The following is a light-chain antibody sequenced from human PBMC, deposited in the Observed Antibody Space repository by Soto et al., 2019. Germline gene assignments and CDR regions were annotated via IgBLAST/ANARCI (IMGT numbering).Light chain of an antibody. Sequence: EIVLTQSPATLSLSPGEGATLSCRASESVNSYLAWYQHKAGQSPRLLIYDASIRATGIPARFSGSGSGTDFTLTISSLEPEDFAGYYCQQRYNWITFGGGTKVETK. CDR1: ESVNSY. V-gene: IGKV3-11*01. CDR3: QQRYNWIT. CDR2: DAS. J-gene: IGKJ4*01.